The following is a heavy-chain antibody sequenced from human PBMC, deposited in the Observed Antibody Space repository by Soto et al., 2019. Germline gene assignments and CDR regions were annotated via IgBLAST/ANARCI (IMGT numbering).Heavy chain of an antibody. D-gene: IGHD2-2*01. V-gene: IGHV1-18*04. CDR2: ISAYNGNT. CDR3: AREDIVVVPAALGGSYYYGMDV. J-gene: IGHJ6*02. CDR1: GYTFTSYG. Sequence: EASVKVSCKASGYTFTSYGISWVRQAPGQGLEWMGWISAYNGNTNYAQKLQGRVTMTTDTSTSTAYMELRSLRSDDTAVYYCAREDIVVVPAALGGSYYYGMDVWGQGTTVTVSS.